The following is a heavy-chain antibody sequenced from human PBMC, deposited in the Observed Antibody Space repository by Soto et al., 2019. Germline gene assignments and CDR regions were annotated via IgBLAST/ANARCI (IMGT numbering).Heavy chain of an antibody. J-gene: IGHJ4*02. V-gene: IGHV4-59*08. Sequence: QVQLQESGPGLVKPSETLSLTCTVSGGSISSYYWSWIRQPPGKGLEWIGHIYYSGSPNYNPPLTSRVTISIDTSKNHFSLKLQSVTAADTAVDYCTRLRVLRPDYWGQGTLVTVSS. D-gene: IGHD2-15*01. CDR2: IYYSGSP. CDR3: TRLRVLRPDY. CDR1: GGSISSYY.